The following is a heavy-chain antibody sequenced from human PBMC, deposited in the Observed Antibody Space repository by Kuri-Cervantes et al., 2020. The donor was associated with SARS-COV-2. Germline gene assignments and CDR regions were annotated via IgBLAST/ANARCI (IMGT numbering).Heavy chain of an antibody. D-gene: IGHD1-26*01. Sequence: GSLRLSCTVSGGSISSHYWSWIRQPPGKGLEWIGSIYYSGSTYYNPSLKSRVTISVDTSKNQFSLKLSSVTAADTAVYYCARIIVGATYYYYYYYMDVWGKGTTVTVSS. CDR2: IYYSGST. V-gene: IGHV4-59*05. J-gene: IGHJ6*03. CDR3: ARIIVGATYYYYYYYMDV. CDR1: GGSISSHY.